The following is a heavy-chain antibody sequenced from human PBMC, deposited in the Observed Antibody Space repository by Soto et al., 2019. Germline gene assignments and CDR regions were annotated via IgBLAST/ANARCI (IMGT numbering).Heavy chain of an antibody. CDR1: GGSFSGYY. CDR3: ARGLSRRGPAAMYYYYYMDV. V-gene: IGHV4-34*01. Sequence: SETLSLTCAVYGGSFSGYYWSWIRQPPWKGLEWIGEINHSGSTNYNPSLKSRVTISVDTSKNQFSLKLSSVTAADTAVYYCARGLSRRGPAAMYYYYYMDVWGKGTTVTVSS. CDR2: INHSGST. J-gene: IGHJ6*03. D-gene: IGHD2-2*01.